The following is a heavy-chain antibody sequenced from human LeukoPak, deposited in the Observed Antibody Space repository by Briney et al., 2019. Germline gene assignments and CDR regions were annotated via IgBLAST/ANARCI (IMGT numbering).Heavy chain of an antibody. Sequence: SETLSLTCAVSGGSISSGDYYWSWIRQPPGKGLEWIGYIYYSGSTYYNPSLKSRVTISVDTSKNQFSLKLSSVTAADTAVYYCAREWGYGFDYWGQGTLVTVSS. D-gene: IGHD5-12*01. CDR3: AREWGYGFDY. J-gene: IGHJ4*02. CDR2: IYYSGST. CDR1: GGSISSGDYY. V-gene: IGHV4-30-4*08.